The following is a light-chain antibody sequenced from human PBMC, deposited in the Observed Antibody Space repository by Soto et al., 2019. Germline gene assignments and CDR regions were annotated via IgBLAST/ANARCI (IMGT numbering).Light chain of an antibody. J-gene: IGLJ2*01. CDR1: SSDVGSYDY. CDR3: SSHTPNITL. Sequence: QSALIQPPSVSGSPGQSVTISCTGTSSDVGSYDYVSWYQQHPGTVPKPMIYNVNTRPSGVSDRFSGSKSGNTASLTISGLQAEDEADYYCSSHTPNITLFGGGTKVTVL. V-gene: IGLV2-18*02. CDR2: NVN.